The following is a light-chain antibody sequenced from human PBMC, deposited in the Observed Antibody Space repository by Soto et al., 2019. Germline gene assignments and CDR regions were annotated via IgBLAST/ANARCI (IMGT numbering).Light chain of an antibody. CDR3: QQANSFPIT. V-gene: IGKV1-12*01. J-gene: IGKJ5*01. Sequence: DIQMTQSPSTLSASVGDRVTITCRASQSISSWLAWYQQKLGRAPRLLIYAASSLQSGVPSRFSGSGSGTDFTLTISSLQPEDFATYYCQQANSFPITFGQGTRLEIK. CDR1: QSISSW. CDR2: AAS.